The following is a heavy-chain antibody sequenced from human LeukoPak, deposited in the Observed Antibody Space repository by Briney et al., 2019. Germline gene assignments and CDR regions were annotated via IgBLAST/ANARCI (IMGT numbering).Heavy chain of an antibody. CDR3: ARGGVVVPAGHFDY. CDR1: GGSISSSPYY. CDR2: IYSGGST. Sequence: PSETLSLTCTVSGGSISSSPYYWGWIRQPPGKGLQWIGSIYSGGSTYYSPSLKSRVTISVDTSKNQFSLKLSSVTAADTAVYHCARGGVVVPAGHFDYWGQGTLVTVSS. D-gene: IGHD2-2*01. J-gene: IGHJ4*02. V-gene: IGHV4-39*07.